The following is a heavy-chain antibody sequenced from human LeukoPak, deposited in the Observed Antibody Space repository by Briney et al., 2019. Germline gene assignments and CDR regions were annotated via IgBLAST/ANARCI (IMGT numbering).Heavy chain of an antibody. J-gene: IGHJ4*02. D-gene: IGHD2-21*02. CDR3: ASPIVVVTATSPRRDY. CDR1: GVTFSSYV. Sequence: GGSLRLSCEASGVTFSSYVMSWVRQAPGKGPEWVSGISGSGGGTYYADSVKGRFTISRDNSKNTLYLQMNSLRAEDTAVYYCASPIVVVTATSPRRDYWGQGTLVTVSS. CDR2: ISGSGGGT. V-gene: IGHV3-23*01.